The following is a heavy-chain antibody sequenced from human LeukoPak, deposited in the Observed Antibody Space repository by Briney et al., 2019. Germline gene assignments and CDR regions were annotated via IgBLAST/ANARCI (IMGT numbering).Heavy chain of an antibody. CDR3: AREQISRTSFDP. CDR2: IRYDGSNK. J-gene: IGHJ5*02. CDR1: GFTFSSYG. V-gene: IGHV3-30*02. D-gene: IGHD3-3*01. Sequence: GGSLRLSCAASGFTFSSYGMHWVRQTPGKGLEWVAFIRYDGSNKYYADSVKGRFTISRDNSKNTLYLQMNSLRSEDTAVYYCAREQISRTSFDPWGQGTLVTVSS.